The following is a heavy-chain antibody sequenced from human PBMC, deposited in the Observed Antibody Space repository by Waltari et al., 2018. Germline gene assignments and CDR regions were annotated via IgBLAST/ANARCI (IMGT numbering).Heavy chain of an antibody. J-gene: IGHJ4*02. CDR1: GYAPTELS. Sequence: QVQLVQAGAEVKKPGASAKVSCKCSGYAPTELSMYWVRQAPGKGLEWMGGFDPEDGETIYAQKFQGRVTMTEDTSTDTAYMELSSLRSEDTAVYYCATGWYYFDYWGQGTLVTVSS. D-gene: IGHD2-15*01. CDR3: ATGWYYFDY. V-gene: IGHV1-24*01. CDR2: FDPEDGET.